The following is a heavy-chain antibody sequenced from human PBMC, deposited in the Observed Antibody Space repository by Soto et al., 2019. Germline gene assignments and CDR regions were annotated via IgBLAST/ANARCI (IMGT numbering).Heavy chain of an antibody. D-gene: IGHD1-1*01. CDR3: NTVGSITTAGTPFDH. Sequence: GGSLRLSCAASDLTFTNTWMNWVRQAPGKGLEWVGRIKAKTDGGTIDYAAPVKGRFTISRDDSKTTLYLQMDSLKTEDTAIYYCNTVGSITTAGTPFDHWGQGTLVTV. V-gene: IGHV3-15*07. CDR2: IKAKTDGGTI. CDR1: DLTFTNTW. J-gene: IGHJ4*02.